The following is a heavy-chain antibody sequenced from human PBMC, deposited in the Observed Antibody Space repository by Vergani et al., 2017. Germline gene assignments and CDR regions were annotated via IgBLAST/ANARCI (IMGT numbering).Heavy chain of an antibody. V-gene: IGHV4-4*02. CDR2: IYHSGST. J-gene: IGHJ3*02. D-gene: IGHD3-22*01. CDR3: ARETYYYDSSGYYYSAFDI. CDR1: GGSISSSNW. Sequence: QVQLQESGPGLVKPSGTLSLTCAVSGGSISSSNWWSWVRQPPGKGLGWIGEIYHSGSTNYNPSLKSRVTISVDTSKNQFSLKLSSVTAADTAVYYCARETYYYDSSGYYYSAFDIWGQGTMVTVSS.